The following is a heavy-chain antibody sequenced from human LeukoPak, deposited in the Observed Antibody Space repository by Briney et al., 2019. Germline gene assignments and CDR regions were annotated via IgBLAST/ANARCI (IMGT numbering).Heavy chain of an antibody. CDR3: AKHTAAAGSFDY. V-gene: IGHV3-23*01. J-gene: IGHJ4*02. CDR2: ISGSGGST. CDR1: GFTFSSYA. D-gene: IGHD6-13*01. Sequence: PGGSLRLSCAASGFTFSSYAMSWVRQAPGKGLEWVSAISGSGGSTYYADSVKGRFTISRHNSKNTLYLQMNSLRAEDTAVYYCAKHTAAAGSFDYWGQGTLVTVSS.